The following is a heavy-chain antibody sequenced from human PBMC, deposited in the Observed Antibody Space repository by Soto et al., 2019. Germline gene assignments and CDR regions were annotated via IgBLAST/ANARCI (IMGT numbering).Heavy chain of an antibody. V-gene: IGHV5-51*01. CDR1: GYSFTSYW. J-gene: IGHJ4*02. Sequence: GESLKISCKGSGYSFTSYWIGWVRQMPGKGLEWMGIIYPGDSDTRYSPSFQGQVTISADKSISTAYLQWSSLKASDTAMYYCARHSREEQGWTTRRLDYWGQGTLVTVSS. D-gene: IGHD2-15*01. CDR3: ARHSREEQGWTTRRLDY. CDR2: IYPGDSDT.